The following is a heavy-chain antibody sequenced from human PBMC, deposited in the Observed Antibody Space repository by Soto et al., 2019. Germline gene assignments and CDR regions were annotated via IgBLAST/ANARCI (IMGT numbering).Heavy chain of an antibody. CDR1: SASIRSSNW. V-gene: IGHV4-4*02. D-gene: IGHD5-12*01. CDR3: ARAFGYSGTHYYFYYMDV. J-gene: IGHJ6*03. CDR2: IFHNGST. Sequence: QVQLQESGPGLVKPSGTLSLTCAVSSASIRSSNWWSWVRQSPGKGLEWIGEIFHNGSTNYNPSLKSRVTISVDKSKNQSSLKVSSVTAADTAVYYCARAFGYSGTHYYFYYMDVWGKGTTVTVSS.